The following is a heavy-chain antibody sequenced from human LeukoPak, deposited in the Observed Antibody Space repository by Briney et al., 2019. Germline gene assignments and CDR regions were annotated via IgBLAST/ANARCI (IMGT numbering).Heavy chain of an antibody. D-gene: IGHD5-12*01. CDR3: AKDRGRYSYGSVDY. CDR1: GFAFSSYA. V-gene: IGHV3-23*01. J-gene: IGHJ4*02. CDR2: ISGSDGST. Sequence: GGSLRLSCAASGFAFSSYAISWVRQAPGKGLEWVSSISGSDGSTYYADSVKGRFTISRDNFKNTLYLQMNSLRVEDTAVYYCAKDRGRYSYGSVDYWGQGTLVTVSS.